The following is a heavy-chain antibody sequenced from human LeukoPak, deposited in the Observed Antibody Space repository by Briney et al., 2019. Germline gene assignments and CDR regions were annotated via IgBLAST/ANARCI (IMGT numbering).Heavy chain of an antibody. V-gene: IGHV1-3*01. D-gene: IGHD6-19*01. J-gene: IGHJ6*02. CDR3: ARDGKHIAVPGVRYPMDV. CDR2: FNAANGNS. Sequence: ASVKLSCKASGYTLSSFAMHWARQAPGQRFEWMGRFNAANGNSQYSQKFQDRVTITRDTAANTAYMELSSLRSEDTAVYYCARDGKHIAVPGVRYPMDVWGQGTTVTVS. CDR1: GYTLSSFA.